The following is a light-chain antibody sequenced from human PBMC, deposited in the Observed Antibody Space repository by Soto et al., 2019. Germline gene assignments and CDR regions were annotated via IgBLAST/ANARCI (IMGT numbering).Light chain of an antibody. CDR3: QQYNNWPPIT. Sequence: EIVLTQSPGTLSLSPGARAPLSCRARQSVSSSYLVWHQQNPGQAPRLLIYGASTRATGIPARFSGSGSGTEFTLTISSLQSEDFAVYYCQQYNNWPPITFGQGTRLEI. V-gene: IGKV3D-15*01. CDR1: QSVSSSY. CDR2: GAS. J-gene: IGKJ5*01.